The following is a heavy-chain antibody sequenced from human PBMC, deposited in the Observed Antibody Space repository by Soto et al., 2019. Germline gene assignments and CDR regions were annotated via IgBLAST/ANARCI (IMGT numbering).Heavy chain of an antibody. CDR2: IYHSGST. J-gene: IGHJ4*02. CDR1: GYSISSGYY. CDR3: ARDYYYDSSGYHSLFDY. V-gene: IGHV4-38-2*02. Sequence: ETLSLTCAVSGYSISSGYYWGCIRQPPGKGLEWIGSIYHSGSTYYNPSLKSRVTISVDTSKNRFSLKLSSVTAADTAVYYCARDYYYDSSGYHSLFDYWGQGTLVTVSS. D-gene: IGHD3-22*01.